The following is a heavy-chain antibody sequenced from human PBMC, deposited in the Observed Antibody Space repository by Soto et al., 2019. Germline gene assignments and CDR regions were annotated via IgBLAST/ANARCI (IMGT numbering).Heavy chain of an antibody. CDR1: GYTFTGYA. Sequence: WASVKVSCKASGYTFTGYAIHWVRQAPGQRHEWMGWINGGNGNTKYSQKFQGRVTITRDASARTAYMELTSLGSEDTAVYHRARRYCSSTSCQYYFDFWGQGTLVTVSS. V-gene: IGHV1-3*01. CDR3: ARRYCSSTSCQYYFDF. J-gene: IGHJ4*02. CDR2: INGGNGNT. D-gene: IGHD2-2*01.